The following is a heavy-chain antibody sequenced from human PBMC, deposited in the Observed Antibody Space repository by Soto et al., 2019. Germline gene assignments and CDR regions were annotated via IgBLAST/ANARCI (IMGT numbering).Heavy chain of an antibody. CDR2: INHSGDT. Sequence: PSETLSLTCAVYGGSFSGNYRSWIRQPPGKRLEWIGEINHSGDTNYNPSLKSRVTISVDTSKNQFSLKLTSVTAADTAVYYCASGRGVRGSIITPYHSYGLDVWGQGTTVTVPS. D-gene: IGHD3-10*01. CDR3: ASGRGVRGSIITPYHSYGLDV. V-gene: IGHV4-34*01. J-gene: IGHJ6*02. CDR1: GGSFSGNY.